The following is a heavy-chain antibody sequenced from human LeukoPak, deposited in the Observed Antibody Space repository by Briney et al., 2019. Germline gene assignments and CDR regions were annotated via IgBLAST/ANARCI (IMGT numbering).Heavy chain of an antibody. D-gene: IGHD3-22*01. CDR1: GFSLRNYA. V-gene: IGHV3-23*01. CDR2: LGISGNYA. J-gene: IGHJ4*02. Sequence: PGGSLRLSCVASGFSLRNYAVSWVRQAPGKGLQWVSSLGISGNYAWYAGSVKGRFTISRDNSKNTLYLQMNSLRAEDTAVYYCAKETVNHYDSSGAGYDYWDQGTLVTVSS. CDR3: AKETVNHYDSSGAGYDY.